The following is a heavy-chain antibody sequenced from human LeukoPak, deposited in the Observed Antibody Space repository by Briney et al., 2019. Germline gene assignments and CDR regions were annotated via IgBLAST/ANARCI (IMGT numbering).Heavy chain of an antibody. CDR2: IYYGGST. Sequence: SETLSLTCTVSGGSISSYYWSWIRQPPGKGLEWIGYIYYGGSTNYNPSLKSRVTISVDTSKNQFSLKLSSVTAADTAVYYCARGGSSWSPQRWFDPWGQGTLVTVSS. D-gene: IGHD6-13*01. CDR3: ARGGSSWSPQRWFDP. V-gene: IGHV4-59*01. CDR1: GGSISSYY. J-gene: IGHJ5*02.